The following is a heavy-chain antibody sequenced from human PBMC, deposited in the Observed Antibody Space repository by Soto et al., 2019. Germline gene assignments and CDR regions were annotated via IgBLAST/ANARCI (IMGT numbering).Heavy chain of an antibody. CDR1: GFRFEQYV. V-gene: IGHV3-9*01. CDR2: VSPTGDTV. CDR3: IKDAPNGSIDE. D-gene: IGHD2-8*01. J-gene: IGHJ4*02. Sequence: VQVVASGGGLVQPGRSLRLSCAVSGFRFEQYVMHWVRQAPGKGLECVSTVSPTGDTVAYADSVEGRFTVSRDNAKNSLYLQMNSIKGEDTAFYYCIKDAPNGSIDEWGQGTLVTVSS.